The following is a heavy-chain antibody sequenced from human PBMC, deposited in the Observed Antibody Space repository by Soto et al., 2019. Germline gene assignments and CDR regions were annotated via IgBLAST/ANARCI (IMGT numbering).Heavy chain of an antibody. CDR2: IYYSGST. D-gene: IGHD6-19*01. CDR3: AREIAVAGPSFDY. Sequence: SETLSLTCTVSGGSVSSGSYYWSWIRQPPGKGLEWIGYIYYSGSTNYNPSLKSRVTISVDTSKNQFSLKLSSVTAADTAVYYCAREIAVAGPSFDYWGQGTLVTVSS. CDR1: GGSVSSGSYY. V-gene: IGHV4-61*01. J-gene: IGHJ4*02.